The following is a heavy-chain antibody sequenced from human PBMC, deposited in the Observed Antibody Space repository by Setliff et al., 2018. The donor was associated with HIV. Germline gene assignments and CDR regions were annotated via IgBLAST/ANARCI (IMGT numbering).Heavy chain of an antibody. CDR3: ARESPDSSGYYRAFDI. V-gene: IGHV1-46*01. CDR2: INPSGGST. D-gene: IGHD3-22*01. Sequence: ASVKVSCKASGYTFTSYYMHWVRQAPGQGLEWMGIINPSGGSTSYAQKFQGRVTMTRDTSTSTVYMELSSPRSEDTAVYYCARESPDSSGYYRAFDIWGQGTMVTV. CDR1: GYTFTSYY. J-gene: IGHJ3*02.